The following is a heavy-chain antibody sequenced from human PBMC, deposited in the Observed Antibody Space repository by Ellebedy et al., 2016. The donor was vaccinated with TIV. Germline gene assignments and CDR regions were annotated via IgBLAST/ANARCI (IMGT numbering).Heavy chain of an antibody. CDR1: GFTFSDYY. CDR3: ATEVVVSAQSSDH. CDR2: ISSSGSTI. Sequence: GESLKISXAASGFTFSDYYMSWIRQAPGKGLEWVSYISSSGSTIYYADSVKGRFTISRDNAKNSLYLQMNSLRADDTAVYYCATEVVVSAQSSDHWGQGTLVTVSS. J-gene: IGHJ4*02. V-gene: IGHV3-11*01. D-gene: IGHD2-21*02.